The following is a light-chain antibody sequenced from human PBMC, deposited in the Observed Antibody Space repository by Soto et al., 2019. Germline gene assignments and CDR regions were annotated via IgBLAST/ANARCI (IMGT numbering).Light chain of an antibody. Sequence: DIQMTQSPSSLSASVGDRVTITCRASRGLSNYLNWYQQKPGKAPKVLIYATSNLQSGVPSRFSGSGSGTDFNFTISSLQPEDFATYFCQQSFSTPWTFGQGTKVDIK. J-gene: IGKJ1*01. CDR3: QQSFSTPWT. CDR2: ATS. CDR1: RGLSNY. V-gene: IGKV1-39*01.